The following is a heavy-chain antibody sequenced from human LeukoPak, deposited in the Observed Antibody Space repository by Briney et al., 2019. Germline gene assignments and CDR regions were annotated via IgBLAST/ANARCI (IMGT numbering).Heavy chain of an antibody. CDR3: AKDVYNWNFYFDY. D-gene: IGHD1-7*01. CDR1: GFTLSSYA. CDR2: ISASGYST. Sequence: GGSLRLSCAASGFTLSSYAMSWVRQAPGKGLEWVSAISASGYSTYYADSVKGRFTISRDNSKKTLYLQMNSLRAEDTAIFYCAKDVYNWNFYFDYWGQGTLVTVSS. J-gene: IGHJ4*02. V-gene: IGHV3-23*01.